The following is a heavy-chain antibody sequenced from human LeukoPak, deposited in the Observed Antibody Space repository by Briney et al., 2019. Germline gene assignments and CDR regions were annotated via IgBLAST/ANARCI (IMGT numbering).Heavy chain of an antibody. V-gene: IGHV3-53*04. CDR3: ARDRGDGYCSGTSCSHAFDI. Sequence: GGSLRLSCAASGFSVSGNYMSWVRQAPGKGLEWVSVIYSGDNAYYADSVKGRFTISRHHSENTLSLQMNSLRAEDTAVYYCARDRGDGYCSGTSCSHAFDIWGRGTMVTVSS. CDR2: IYSGDNA. CDR1: GFSVSGNY. J-gene: IGHJ3*02. D-gene: IGHD2-2*01.